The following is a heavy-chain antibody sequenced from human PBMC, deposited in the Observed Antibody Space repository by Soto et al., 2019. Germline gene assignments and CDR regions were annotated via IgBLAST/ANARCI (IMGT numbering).Heavy chain of an antibody. Sequence: QVQLVESGGGVLQPGRSLRLSCAVSGFTFSSYGMHWVRQAPGKGLEWVAVISYDGSSKYYADSVKGRFTISRDNSKNTLYLQMNSLRDDDTAVYYCAKGGYSSTWYQDDWGQGTLVTVSS. CDR3: AKGGYSSTWYQDD. CDR1: GFTFSSYG. CDR2: ISYDGSSK. V-gene: IGHV3-30*18. D-gene: IGHD6-13*01. J-gene: IGHJ4*02.